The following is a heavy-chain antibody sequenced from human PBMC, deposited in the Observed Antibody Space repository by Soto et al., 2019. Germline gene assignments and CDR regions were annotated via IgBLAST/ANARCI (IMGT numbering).Heavy chain of an antibody. J-gene: IGHJ6*02. CDR3: ALSIVVVPAAHLRRYYYGMDV. CDR1: GFSLSTSGVG. Sequence: SGPTLVNPTQTLTLTCTFSGFSLSTSGVGVGWIRQPPGKALEWLALIYWNDDKRYSPSLKSRLTITKDTSKNQVVLTMTNMDPVDTATYYCALSIVVVPAAHLRRYYYGMDVWGQGTTVTVSS. V-gene: IGHV2-5*01. CDR2: IYWNDDK. D-gene: IGHD2-2*01.